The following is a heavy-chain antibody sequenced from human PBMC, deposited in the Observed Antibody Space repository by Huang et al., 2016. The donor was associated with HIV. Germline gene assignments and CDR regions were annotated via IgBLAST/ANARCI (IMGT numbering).Heavy chain of an antibody. J-gene: IGHJ4*02. CDR2: VDVVYATQ. D-gene: IGHD2-21*02. V-gene: IGHV1-3*01. CDR1: GARITDNN. CDR3: ARERCDGGHCFYGY. Sequence: QIHLVQSGSEVKKPGAAVRISCQAYGARITDNNFHWVRQVPGQGLEWLGWVDVVYATQIDSRKFRHRSRIDNSVGGDKTDMELSSLTTEDTAVYYCARERCDGGHCFYGYWGQGTLVTV.